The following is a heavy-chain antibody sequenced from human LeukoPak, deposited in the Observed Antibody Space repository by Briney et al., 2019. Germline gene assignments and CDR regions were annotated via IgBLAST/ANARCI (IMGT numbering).Heavy chain of an antibody. J-gene: IGHJ3*02. CDR1: GGSISSGGYY. Sequence: ASQTLSLTCTVSGGSISSGGYYWSWIRQHPGKGLEWIGYIYYSGSTYYNPSLKSRVTISVDTSKNQFSLKLSSVTAADTAVYYYARAPLAYCGGDCYSGAFDIWGQGTMVTVSS. V-gene: IGHV4-31*03. D-gene: IGHD2-21*02. CDR3: ARAPLAYCGGDCYSGAFDI. CDR2: IYYSGST.